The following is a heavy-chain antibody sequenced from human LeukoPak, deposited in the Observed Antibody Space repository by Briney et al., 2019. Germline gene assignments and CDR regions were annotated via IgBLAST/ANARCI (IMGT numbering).Heavy chain of an antibody. CDR1: GFTFSSYA. D-gene: IGHD3-22*01. CDR2: ISYDGTNK. J-gene: IGHJ4*02. Sequence: QTGGSLRLSCAASGFTFSSYAMHWVRQAPGKGLEWVAVISYDGTNKYYADSVKGRFTISRDNSKNTLYLQMNSLRAEDTAVYYCAWGGDYYDSSGPPSYWGQGTLVTVSS. CDR3: AWGGDYYDSSGPPSY. V-gene: IGHV3-30*04.